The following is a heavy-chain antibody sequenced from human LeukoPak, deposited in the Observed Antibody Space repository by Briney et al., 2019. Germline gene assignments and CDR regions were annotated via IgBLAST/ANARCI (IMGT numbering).Heavy chain of an antibody. V-gene: IGHV4-31*03. CDR2: IYYSGST. CDR3: ARDMVGYSSGWTKPAAFDI. D-gene: IGHD6-19*01. Sequence: PSETLSLTCTVSGVSISSGGYYWSWIRQHPGKGLEWIGYIYYSGSTYYNPSLKSRVTISVDTSKNQFSLKLSSVTAADTAVYYCARDMVGYSSGWTKPAAFDIWGQGTMVTVSS. CDR1: GVSISSGGYY. J-gene: IGHJ3*02.